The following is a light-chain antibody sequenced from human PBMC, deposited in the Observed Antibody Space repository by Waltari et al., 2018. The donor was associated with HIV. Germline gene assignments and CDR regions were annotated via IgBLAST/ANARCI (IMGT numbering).Light chain of an antibody. CDR2: EVS. CDR1: SSDVGSYNY. Sequence: QSALTQPASVSGSPGQSITISCTGTSSDVGSYNYVSWYQQHPGKDPKLMIYEVSNRPSGVSNRFSGSKSGNTASLTISGLQAEDEADYYCSSYTSSSTLDVVFGGGTKVTVL. CDR3: SSYTSSSTLDVV. V-gene: IGLV2-14*01. J-gene: IGLJ2*01.